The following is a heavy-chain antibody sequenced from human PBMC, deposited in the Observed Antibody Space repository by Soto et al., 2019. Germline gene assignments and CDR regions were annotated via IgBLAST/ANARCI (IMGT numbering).Heavy chain of an antibody. D-gene: IGHD6-19*01. V-gene: IGHV1-69*06. CDR3: ARDEIAVAKRVGMDV. CDR2: ITPIFGAA. Sequence: QVQLVQSGAEVKKPGSSVKVSCKASGGAFRSYTISWVRQAPGQGLEWMGGITPIFGAANYAQKFEGRVTISADKSTTTAHMELSNLTSEATAVYYCARDEIAVAKRVGMDVWDQGTTVIVSS. CDR1: GGAFRSYT. J-gene: IGHJ6*02.